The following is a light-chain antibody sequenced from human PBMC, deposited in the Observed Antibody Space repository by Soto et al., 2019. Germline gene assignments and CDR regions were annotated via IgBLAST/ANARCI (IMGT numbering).Light chain of an antibody. CDR3: QKSYSTPLN. Sequence: DIQITQSPSSLSASVGDRVTITFRASQSISSYLNWYQQKPGKAPKLLIYAASSLQSGVPSRFSGSGSGTDFTLTISSLQPEDFATYYCQKSYSTPLNFGGGTKVDIK. V-gene: IGKV1-39*01. CDR2: AAS. J-gene: IGKJ4*01. CDR1: QSISSY.